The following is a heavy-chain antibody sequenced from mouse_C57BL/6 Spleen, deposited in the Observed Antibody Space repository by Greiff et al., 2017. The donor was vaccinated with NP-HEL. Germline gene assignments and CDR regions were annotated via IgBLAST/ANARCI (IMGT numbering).Heavy chain of an antibody. J-gene: IGHJ4*01. D-gene: IGHD1-1*01. CDR2: IDPENGDT. CDR3: TTGDYYGSSYGYAMDY. CDR1: GFNIKDDY. Sequence: EVKLQESGAELVRPGASVKLSCTASGFNIKDDYMHWVKQRPEQGLEWIGWIDPENGDTEYASKFQGKATITADTSSNTAYLQLSSLTSEDTAVYYCTTGDYYGSSYGYAMDYWGQGTSVTVSS. V-gene: IGHV14-4*01.